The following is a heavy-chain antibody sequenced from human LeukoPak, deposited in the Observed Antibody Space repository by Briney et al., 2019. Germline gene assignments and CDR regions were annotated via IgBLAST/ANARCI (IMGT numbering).Heavy chain of an antibody. CDR3: AKVPPTTTIQRGGYYYYMDV. Sequence: PGGSLRLSCAASGFTFSSYGMHWVRQAPGKGLEWVAFIRYDGSNKYYADSVKGRFTISRDNSKNTLYLQMNSLRAEDTAVYYCAKVPPTTTIQRGGYYYYMDVWGKGTTVTVSS. D-gene: IGHD3-10*01. J-gene: IGHJ6*03. V-gene: IGHV3-30*02. CDR2: IRYDGSNK. CDR1: GFTFSSYG.